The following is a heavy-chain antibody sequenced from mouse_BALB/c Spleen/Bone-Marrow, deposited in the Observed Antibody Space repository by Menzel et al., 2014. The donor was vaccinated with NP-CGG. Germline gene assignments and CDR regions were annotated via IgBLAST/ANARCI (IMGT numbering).Heavy chain of an antibody. D-gene: IGHD2-2*01. CDR2: IRNKANGYTT. V-gene: IGHV7-3*02. CDR3: ARDGYDDY. Sequence: DVKLVESAGGLVQPGGSLRLSCATSGFTFTDYYMGWVRQPPGKALEWLGFIRNKANGYTTEYSASVKGRFTISRDNSQSILYLQMNTLRAEDSATYYCARDGYDDYWGQGTTLTVSS. CDR1: GFTFTDYY. J-gene: IGHJ2*01.